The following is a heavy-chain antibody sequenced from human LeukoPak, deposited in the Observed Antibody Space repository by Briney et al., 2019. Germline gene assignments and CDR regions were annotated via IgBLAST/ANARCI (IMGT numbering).Heavy chain of an antibody. CDR1: GGTFSSYA. J-gene: IGHJ4*02. Sequence: ASVKVSCKASGGTFSSYAISWVRQAPGQGLEWMGGIIPIFGTANYAQKFQGRVTITADESTSTAYMELSSLRAEDTAVYYCAKGRWSSGWDPFDYWGQGTLVTVSS. CDR3: AKGRWSSGWDPFDY. D-gene: IGHD6-19*01. V-gene: IGHV1-69*13. CDR2: IIPIFGTA.